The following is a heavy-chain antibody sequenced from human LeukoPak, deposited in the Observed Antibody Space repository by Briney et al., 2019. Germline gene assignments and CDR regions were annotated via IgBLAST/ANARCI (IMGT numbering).Heavy chain of an antibody. V-gene: IGHV3-23*01. Sequence: GGSLRLSCAASGFTFSTYAMSWVRQTPGKGLEWVSGIGGGGSSTYYADSVKGRFTISRDNSKNTLYLQMNSLRAEDTAVYYCARHRRVVGHYGYWGQGTLVTVSS. J-gene: IGHJ4*02. CDR2: IGGGGSST. CDR3: ARHRRVVGHYGY. D-gene: IGHD3-10*01. CDR1: GFTFSTYA.